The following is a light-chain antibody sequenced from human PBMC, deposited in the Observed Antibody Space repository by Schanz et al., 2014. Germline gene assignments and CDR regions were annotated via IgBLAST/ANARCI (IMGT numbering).Light chain of an antibody. J-gene: IGKJ1*01. V-gene: IGKV3-20*01. CDR3: QHYSLSPL. CDR1: QSVGTY. Sequence: EIVLTQSPATLSLSPGERATLSCRVSQSVGTYLAWYQQKPGQAPNVLIYGASRRATGIPDRFSGSGSGTDFTLTISRLEPEDFAVYYCQHYSLSPLFGQGTKVDI. CDR2: GAS.